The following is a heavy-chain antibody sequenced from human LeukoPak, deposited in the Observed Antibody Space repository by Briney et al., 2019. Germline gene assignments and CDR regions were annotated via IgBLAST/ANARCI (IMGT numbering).Heavy chain of an antibody. V-gene: IGHV4-38-2*02. J-gene: IGHJ6*03. CDR2: IYYSGST. CDR3: ARRLGRKFGERFYYYHYMDV. CDR1: GDSISDYY. D-gene: IGHD3-10*01. Sequence: SETLSLTCTVSGDSISDYYWSWIRQPPGKGLEWIGSIYYSGSTYYNPSLKSRVTISVDTSKNQFSLKLSSVTAADTAVYYCARRLGRKFGERFYYYHYMDVWGKGTTVTISS.